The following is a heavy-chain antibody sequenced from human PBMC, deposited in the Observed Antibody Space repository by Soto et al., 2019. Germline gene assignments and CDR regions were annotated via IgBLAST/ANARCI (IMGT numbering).Heavy chain of an antibody. CDR2: IVHSGST. CDR3: ARGPSRLLMGDSFA. J-gene: IGHJ5*02. CDR1: GGSFSGHY. D-gene: IGHD2-8*01. V-gene: IGHV4-34*01. Sequence: SETLSLTCAVYGGSFSGHYWSWIRQPPGKGLEWIGEIVHSGSTTYNPSLKSRVAISVDTSKNQFSLKLNSVTAADTAVYYCARGPSRLLMGDSFAWGQGTLVTVSS.